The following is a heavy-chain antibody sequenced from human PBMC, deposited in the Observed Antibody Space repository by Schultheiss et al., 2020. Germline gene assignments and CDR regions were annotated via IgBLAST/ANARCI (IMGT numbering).Heavy chain of an antibody. V-gene: IGHV1-46*03. J-gene: IGHJ4*02. CDR1: GGTFSSYT. CDR2: INPSGGST. D-gene: IGHD3-10*01. CDR3: ARGYYGSGSYYA. Sequence: ASVKVSCKASGGTFSSYTISWVRQAPGQGLEWMGIINPSGGSTSYAQKFQGRVTMTRDTSTSTVYMELSSLRSEDTAVYYCARGYYGSGSYYAWGQGTLVTVSS.